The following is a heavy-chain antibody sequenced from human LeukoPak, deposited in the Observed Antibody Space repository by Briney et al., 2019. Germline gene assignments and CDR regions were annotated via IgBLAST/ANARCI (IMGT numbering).Heavy chain of an antibody. V-gene: IGHV1-8*03. CDR2: MNPNNGDS. Sequence: ASVKVSCKASGYTFTNYHINGVRQATGQGLEWMGWMNPNNGDSGYAQKFQGRVTITRDTSISTSYMELRSLSSDDTAVYFCARTTSFTASGYDYWGQGTLVTVSS. D-gene: IGHD6-25*01. CDR1: GYTFTNYH. CDR3: ARTTSFTASGYDY. J-gene: IGHJ4*02.